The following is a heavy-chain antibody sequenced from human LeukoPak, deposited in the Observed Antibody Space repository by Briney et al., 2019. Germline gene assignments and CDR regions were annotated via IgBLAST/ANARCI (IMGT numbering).Heavy chain of an antibody. CDR1: GFTFSSYA. V-gene: IGHV3-23*01. CDR3: ARDHRGVFDY. CDR2: ISGSGGST. J-gene: IGHJ4*02. Sequence: GGSLRLSCAASGFTFSSYAMSWVRQAPGKGLEWVSAISGSGGSTYYADSVKGRFTISRDNAKNSLYLQMNSLRAEDTAVYYCARDHRGVFDYWGQGTLVTVSS.